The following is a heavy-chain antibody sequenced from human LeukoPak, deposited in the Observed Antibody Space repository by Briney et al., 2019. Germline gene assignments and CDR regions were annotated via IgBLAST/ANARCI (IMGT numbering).Heavy chain of an antibody. CDR2: INPNSGGT. D-gene: IGHD3-22*01. V-gene: IGHV1-2*04. CDR3: AKDGTMITWDPYPILRPDAFDI. Sequence: ASVKVSCKASGYTFTGYYMHWVRQAPGQGLEWMGWINPNSGGTNYAQKFQGWVTMTRDTSISTAYMELNSLRAEDTAVYYCAKDGTMITWDPYPILRPDAFDIWGQGTMVTVSS. J-gene: IGHJ3*02. CDR1: GYTFTGYY.